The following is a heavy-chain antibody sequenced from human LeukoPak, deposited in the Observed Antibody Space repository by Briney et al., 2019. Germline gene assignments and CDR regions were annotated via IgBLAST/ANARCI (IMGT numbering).Heavy chain of an antibody. CDR1: GGSFSGYY. V-gene: IGHV4-34*01. D-gene: IGHD2-8*01. CDR3: ARGTSYNGPTPYFDY. J-gene: IGHJ4*02. CDR2: INHSGST. Sequence: SETLSLTCAVYGGSFSGYYWSWIRQPPGEGLEWIGEINHSGSTNYNPSLKSRVTISVDTSKNQFSLKLSSVTAADTAVYYCARGTSYNGPTPYFDYWGQGTLVTVSS.